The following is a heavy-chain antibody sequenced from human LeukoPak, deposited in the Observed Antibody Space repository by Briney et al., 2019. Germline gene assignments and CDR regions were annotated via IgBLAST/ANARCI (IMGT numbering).Heavy chain of an antibody. J-gene: IGHJ4*02. CDR2: ISGSSRYI. D-gene: IGHD1-1*01. V-gene: IGHV3-21*01. Sequence: GGSLRLSCAASGFTFSSYSMDWVRQAPEKGVEWVSSISGSSRYIYYAESMKGRFAISRDNAKKLLYLQMNSLRAEDTAVYFCVRDIQGTGSPLDYWGQGTLVTVSS. CDR3: VRDIQGTGSPLDY. CDR1: GFTFSSYS.